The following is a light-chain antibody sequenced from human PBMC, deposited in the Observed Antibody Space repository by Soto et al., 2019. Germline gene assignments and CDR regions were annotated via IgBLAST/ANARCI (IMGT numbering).Light chain of an antibody. CDR2: GAS. CDR3: QQYGSSPRT. Sequence: EIVLTQSPGTLSLSPGERATLSCRASQSVSSSYLAWYQQKPGQAPRLLIDGASSRATGIPDRFSGSGSGTDFTLTISRLEPEDFAVYYCQQYGSSPRTFCQGTKVEIK. CDR1: QSVSSSY. V-gene: IGKV3-20*01. J-gene: IGKJ1*01.